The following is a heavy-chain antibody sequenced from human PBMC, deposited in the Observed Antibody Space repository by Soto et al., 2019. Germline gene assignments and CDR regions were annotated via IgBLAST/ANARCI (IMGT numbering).Heavy chain of an antibody. CDR3: ARRDYGDGRGFDP. CDR2: IYHSGST. J-gene: IGHJ5*02. Sequence: SETLSLTCAVSGGSISSGGYSWSWIRQPPGKGLEWIGYIYHSGSTYHNPSLKSRVTISVDRSKNQFSLKLSSVTAADTAVYYCARRDYGDGRGFDPWGQGTLVTVSS. CDR1: GGSISSGGYS. D-gene: IGHD4-17*01. V-gene: IGHV4-30-2*01.